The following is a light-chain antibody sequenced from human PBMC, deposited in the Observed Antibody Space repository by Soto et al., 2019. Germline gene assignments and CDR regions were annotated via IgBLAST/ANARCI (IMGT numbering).Light chain of an antibody. CDR2: EDN. Sequence: QSVLTQPPSVSAAPGQKVTISCSGTSSNIGNNYVSWYQHFPGTAPKLLIYEDNKRPSEIPDRFSGSKYGTSATLGITGLQTGYEADYYGGTWDNCLRIYGFATGTKLSVL. CDR3: GTWDNCLRIYG. J-gene: IGLJ1*01. CDR1: SSNIGNNY. V-gene: IGLV1-51*02.